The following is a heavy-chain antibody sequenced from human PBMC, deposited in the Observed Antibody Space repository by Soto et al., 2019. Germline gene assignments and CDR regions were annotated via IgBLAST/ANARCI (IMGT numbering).Heavy chain of an antibody. CDR2: IIPILGIA. V-gene: IGHV1-69*02. Sequence: SVKVSCKASGGTFSSYTISWVRQAPGQGLEWMGRIIPILGIANYAQKFQGRVTITADKSTSTAYMELSSLRSEDTAVYYCARGSPPVRGVAAWFDPWGQGTLVTVS. D-gene: IGHD3-10*01. CDR3: ARGSPPVRGVAAWFDP. CDR1: GGTFSSYT. J-gene: IGHJ5*02.